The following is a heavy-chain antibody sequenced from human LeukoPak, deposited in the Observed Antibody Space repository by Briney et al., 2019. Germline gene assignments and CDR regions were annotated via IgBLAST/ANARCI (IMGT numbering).Heavy chain of an antibody. D-gene: IGHD5-12*01. V-gene: IGHV4-30-4*01. CDR1: GGSISSGDYY. J-gene: IGHJ4*02. CDR2: IYYSGST. CDR3: ARGPLRPYIVANGYYFDY. Sequence: PSETLSLTCTVSGGSISSGDYYWSWIRQPPGKGLEWIGYIYYSGSTYYNPSLKSRVTISVDTSKNQFSLKLSSVTAADTAVYYCARGPLRPYIVANGYYFDYWGQGTLVTVSS.